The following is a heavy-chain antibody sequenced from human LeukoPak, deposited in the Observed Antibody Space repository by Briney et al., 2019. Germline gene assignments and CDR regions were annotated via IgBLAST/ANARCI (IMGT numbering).Heavy chain of an antibody. J-gene: IGHJ4*02. V-gene: IGHV4-38-2*02. D-gene: IGHD2-21*02. CDR3: ASHHCGGDCYSFG. CDR1: DYSISSGYY. CDR2: IYHSGST. Sequence: PSETLSLTCSVSDYSISSGYYWGWIRQPPGKGLEWIGSIYHSGSTYYNPSLKSRVTISVDTSKNQFSLKLSSVTAADTAVYYCASHHCGGDCYSFGWGQGTLVTVSS.